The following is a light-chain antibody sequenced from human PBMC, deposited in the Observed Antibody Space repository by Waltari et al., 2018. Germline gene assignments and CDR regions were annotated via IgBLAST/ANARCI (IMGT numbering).Light chain of an antibody. V-gene: IGLV2-14*03. CDR3: SADTSTSYTGSDSQVV. J-gene: IGLJ2*01. CDR1: SSDVGGSNY. Sequence: QSALTQPASVSGSPGQSITIPCTGSSSDVGGSNYVSWYQQHPGKAPKLLIYDVNKWPSGVSKRFCGSNDGNTAFLTISGVQAEDEADYYCSADTSTSYTGSDSQVVFGGGTKLTVL. CDR2: DVN.